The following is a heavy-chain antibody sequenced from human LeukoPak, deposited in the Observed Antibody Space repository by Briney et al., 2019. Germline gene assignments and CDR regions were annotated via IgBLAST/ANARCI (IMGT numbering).Heavy chain of an antibody. CDR1: GFTFSNYA. J-gene: IGHJ4*02. V-gene: IGHV3-23*01. CDR3: TTPGDSGWYNH. CDR2: ISRNGAHP. D-gene: IGHD6-19*01. Sequence: GGSLRPSCAATGFTFSNYAMSWVRQAPGKGLEWVSVISRNGAHPYYIDSVRDRFTVSRDNSKNIMYPQMNSLRAEDAALYYCTTPGDSGWYNHWGQGTLVTVSS.